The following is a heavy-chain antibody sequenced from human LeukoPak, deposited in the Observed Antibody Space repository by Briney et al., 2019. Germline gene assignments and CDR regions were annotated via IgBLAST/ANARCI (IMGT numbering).Heavy chain of an antibody. V-gene: IGHV3-30*04. CDR2: ISYDGSNK. J-gene: IGHJ4*02. Sequence: PGGSLRLSCAASGFTFSSYAMHWVRQAPGKGLEWVAVISYDGSNKYYADSVKGRFTISRDNSKNTLYLQMNSRRAEDTAVYYCAASIAVAGKIDYWGQGTLVTVSS. D-gene: IGHD6-19*01. CDR3: AASIAVAGKIDY. CDR1: GFTFSSYA.